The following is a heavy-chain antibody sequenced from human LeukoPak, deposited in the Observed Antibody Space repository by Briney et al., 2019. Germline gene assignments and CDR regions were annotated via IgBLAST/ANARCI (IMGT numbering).Heavy chain of an antibody. V-gene: IGHV3-21*01. D-gene: IGHD2-2*01. J-gene: IGHJ4*02. Sequence: PGGSLRLSCAASGFTFSSYSMNWVRQAPGKGLEWVSSISSSSSYIYYADSVKGRFTISRDNAKNSLYLQMNSLRAEDTAVYYCAREPPVASSVVVPAENDYWGQGTLVTVSS. CDR2: ISSSSSYI. CDR3: AREPPVASSVVVPAENDY. CDR1: GFTFSSYS.